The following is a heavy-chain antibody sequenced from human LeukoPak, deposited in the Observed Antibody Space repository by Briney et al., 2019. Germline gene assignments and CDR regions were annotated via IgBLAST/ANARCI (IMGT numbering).Heavy chain of an antibody. CDR3: ARDGTYYAIKDSSWYWFDP. CDR1: GYTFTSYG. D-gene: IGHD6-13*01. V-gene: IGHV1-18*04. Sequence: ASVKVSCKASGYTFTSYGISWVRQAPGQGLERMGWISAYNGNTNYAQKLQGRVTMTTDTSTSTAYMELRSLRSDDTAVYYCARDGTYYAIKDSSWYWFDPWGQGTLVTVSS. J-gene: IGHJ5*02. CDR2: ISAYNGNT.